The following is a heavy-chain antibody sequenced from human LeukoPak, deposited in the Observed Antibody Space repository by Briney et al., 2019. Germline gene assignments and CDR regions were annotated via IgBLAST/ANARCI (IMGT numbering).Heavy chain of an antibody. Sequence: ASVKVSCKASGGTFSSYAISWVRQAPGQGLEWMGGIIPIFGTANYAQKFQGRVTITADESTSTAYMELSSLRSEDTAVYYCARDRFTRSSGYYYPFDYWGQGTLVTVSS. D-gene: IGHD3-22*01. J-gene: IGHJ4*02. CDR2: IIPIFGTA. CDR3: ARDRFTRSSGYYYPFDY. CDR1: GGTFSSYA. V-gene: IGHV1-69*13.